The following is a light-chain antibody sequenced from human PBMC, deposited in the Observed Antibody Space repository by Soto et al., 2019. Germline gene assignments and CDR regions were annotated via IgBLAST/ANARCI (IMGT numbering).Light chain of an antibody. J-gene: IGKJ1*01. V-gene: IGKV3-11*01. CDR3: HQRQSWPRT. Sequence: IVLTQSPATLSSFPGDRVTLSCRASQNINTRLAWYQHRPGQAPRLLIYQTSIRAAGIPARFSASGTGTDFTLTISDVQPEDFAVYYCHQRQSWPRTFGQGTKVDIK. CDR1: QNINTR. CDR2: QTS.